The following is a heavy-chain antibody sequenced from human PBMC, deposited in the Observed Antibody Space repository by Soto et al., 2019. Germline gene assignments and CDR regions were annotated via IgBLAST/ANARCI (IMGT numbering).Heavy chain of an antibody. Sequence: GESLKISCKGSGYSFTSYWIGWVRQMPGKGLEWMGIIYPGDSDTRYSPSFQGQVTISADKSNSTAYLQWSSLKASDTAMYYCARHEDCYNSRALMDVSSQRTTVTVSS. J-gene: IGHJ6*02. CDR2: IYPGDSDT. V-gene: IGHV5-51*01. CDR3: ARHEDCYNSRALMDV. CDR1: GYSFTSYW. D-gene: IGHD2-21*01.